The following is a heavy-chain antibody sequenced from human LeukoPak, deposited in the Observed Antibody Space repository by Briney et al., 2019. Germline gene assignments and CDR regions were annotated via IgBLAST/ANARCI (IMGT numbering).Heavy chain of an antibody. V-gene: IGHV1-2*06. D-gene: IGHD1-26*01. CDR2: INPNSGGT. CDR3: ARYGGSYYSANYFDY. CDR1: GYTFTGYY. J-gene: IGHJ4*02. Sequence: ASVKVSCKASGYTFTGYYIHWVRQAPGQGLEWMGRINPNSGGTNYAQKFQGRVTMTRDTSISTAYMELSRLRSGDTAVYYCARYGGSYYSANYFDYWGQGTLVTVSS.